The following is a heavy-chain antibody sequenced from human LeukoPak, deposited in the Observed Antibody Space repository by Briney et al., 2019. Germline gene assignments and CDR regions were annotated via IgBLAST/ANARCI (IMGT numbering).Heavy chain of an antibody. J-gene: IGHJ4*02. CDR2: ISSSGSTI. CDR1: GFTFSSYA. CDR3: ARAQWLRYSEYFDY. V-gene: IGHV3-48*04. Sequence: GGSLRLSCAASGFTFSSYAMNWVRQAPGKGLEYVSGISSSGSTIYYADSVKGRFTISRDNAKNSLYLQMNSLRAEDTAVYYCARAQWLRYSEYFDYWGQGTLVTVSS. D-gene: IGHD5-12*01.